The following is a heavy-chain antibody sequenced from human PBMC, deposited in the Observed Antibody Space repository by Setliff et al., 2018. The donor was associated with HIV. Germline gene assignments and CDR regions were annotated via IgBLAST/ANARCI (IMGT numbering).Heavy chain of an antibody. CDR2: IYYSGST. J-gene: IGHJ4*02. D-gene: IGHD6-19*01. Sequence: SETLSLTCTVSGGSIISGDHYWSWIRQPPGKGLEWIDYIYYSGSTYYNPSLKSRVTISVDTSKNQFSVKLSSVTAADTAVYFCARSLAGLMNYFDYWGQGMLVTVSS. V-gene: IGHV4-30-4*08. CDR3: ARSLAGLMNYFDY. CDR1: GGSIISGDHY.